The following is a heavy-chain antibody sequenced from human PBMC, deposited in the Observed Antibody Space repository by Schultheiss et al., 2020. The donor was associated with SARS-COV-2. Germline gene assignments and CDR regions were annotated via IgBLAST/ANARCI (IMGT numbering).Heavy chain of an antibody. J-gene: IGHJ4*02. Sequence: SETLSLTCTVSGGSISSYYWSWIRQPPGKGLEWIGYIYYSGSTNYNPSLKSRVTISVDKSKNQFSLKLSSVTAADTAVYYCARGLNWNYGGVDYWGQGTLVTVSS. V-gene: IGHV4-59*12. CDR1: GGSISSYY. CDR3: ARGLNWNYGGVDY. D-gene: IGHD1-7*01. CDR2: IYYSGST.